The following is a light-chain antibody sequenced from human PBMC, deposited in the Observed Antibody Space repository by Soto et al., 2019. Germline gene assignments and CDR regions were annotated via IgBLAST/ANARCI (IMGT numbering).Light chain of an antibody. CDR1: RTVGRSY. CDR2: GTS. CDR3: QQYDTIPPWT. V-gene: IGKV3-20*01. Sequence: ETVLTQSPDIMYLSPGERATLSCRASRTVGRSYLAWYQQKPGQAHRLLIFGTSTRATGIPDRFSGGGSGTDVTLTISILDPEDYAVYFCQQYDTIPPWTFGQGTRVEV. J-gene: IGKJ1*01.